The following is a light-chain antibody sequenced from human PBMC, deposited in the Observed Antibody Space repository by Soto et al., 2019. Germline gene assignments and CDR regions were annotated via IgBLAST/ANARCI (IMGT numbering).Light chain of an antibody. Sequence: EIVLTQSPSTLSWSAGERATLSWRASQSVSSYLAWYQQKPGQAPRLLIYDASNRATGIPARFSGSGYGTDFNLTISSLETEDFAVYYCQQRSNWPITFGQGTRLEIK. CDR1: QSVSSY. CDR2: DAS. CDR3: QQRSNWPIT. J-gene: IGKJ5*01. V-gene: IGKV3-11*01.